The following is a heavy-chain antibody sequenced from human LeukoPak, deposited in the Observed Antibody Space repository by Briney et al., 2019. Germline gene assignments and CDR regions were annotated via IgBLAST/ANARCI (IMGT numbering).Heavy chain of an antibody. J-gene: IGHJ4*02. CDR3: ARWGEGYCGGGSCYFYFDH. CDR2: IYYSGST. V-gene: IGHV4-39*07. D-gene: IGHD2-15*01. CDR1: GGSLSNNNYY. Sequence: SETLSLTCTVSGGSLSNNNYYWGWVRQPPGKGLEWIGRIYYSGSTYYNPSLKSRVTISLDTSKNQFSLKLSSVTAADTAVYYCARWGEGYCGGGSCYFYFDHWGQGTLVTVSS.